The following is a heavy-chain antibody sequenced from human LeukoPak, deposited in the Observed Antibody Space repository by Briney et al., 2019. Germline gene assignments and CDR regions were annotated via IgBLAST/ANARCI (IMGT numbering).Heavy chain of an antibody. CDR3: ARHPDYYMDV. V-gene: IGHV4-59*08. CDR2: IYSTGNT. Sequence: SGTLSLTCTVSGGSISSYYWSWVRQPPGKELKWISYIYSTGNTNYNPSLNRRITMSVHTSKNQFSLKLSSVTAADTAVYYCARHPDYYMDVWGKGTTVTVSS. J-gene: IGHJ6*03. CDR1: GGSISSYY.